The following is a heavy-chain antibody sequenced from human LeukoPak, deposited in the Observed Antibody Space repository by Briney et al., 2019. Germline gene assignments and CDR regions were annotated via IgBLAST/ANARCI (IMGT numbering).Heavy chain of an antibody. J-gene: IGHJ4*02. CDR2: IIPIFGTA. CDR3: ARVWSGYSGYVRSAEKSYYFDY. CDR1: GGTFSSYA. D-gene: IGHD5-12*01. V-gene: IGHV1-69*13. Sequence: ASVKVSCKASGGTFSSYAISWVRQAPGQGLEWMGGIIPIFGTANYAQKFQGRVTITVDESTSTAYMELSSLRSEDTAVYYCARVWSGYSGYVRSAEKSYYFDYWGQGTLVTVSS.